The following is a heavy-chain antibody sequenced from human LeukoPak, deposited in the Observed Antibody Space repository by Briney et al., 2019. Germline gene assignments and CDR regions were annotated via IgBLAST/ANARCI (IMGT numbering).Heavy chain of an antibody. D-gene: IGHD3-16*01. Sequence: GGSLRLSCAASGFTFSNYAMSWVRQAPGKGLEWVSAIDSGGGTYYADSVKGRFTISRDNSKNTLYLQLNSLRAEDTAVYYCAKGPQGDWGQGALVTVSS. J-gene: IGHJ4*02. CDR3: AKGPQGD. CDR2: IDSGGGT. CDR1: GFTFSNYA. V-gene: IGHV3-23*01.